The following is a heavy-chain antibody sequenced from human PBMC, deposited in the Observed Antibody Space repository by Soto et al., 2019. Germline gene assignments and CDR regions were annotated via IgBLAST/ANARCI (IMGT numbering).Heavy chain of an antibody. CDR2: IWYDGSNK. CDR1: GFTFSSYG. J-gene: IGHJ6*02. D-gene: IGHD3-3*01. V-gene: IGHV3-33*01. CDR3: ARTYYDFWSGYYRGPGYYYGMDV. Sequence: PGGSLRLSCAASGFTFSSYGMHWVRQAPGKGLEWVAVIWYDGSNKYYADSVKGRFTISRDNSKNTLYLQMNSLRAEDTAVYYCARTYYDFWSGYYRGPGYYYGMDVWGQGTMVTVSS.